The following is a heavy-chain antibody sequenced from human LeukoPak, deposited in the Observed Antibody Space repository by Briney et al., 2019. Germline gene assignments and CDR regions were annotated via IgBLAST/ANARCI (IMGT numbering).Heavy chain of an antibody. V-gene: IGHV4-4*07. CDR3: ARDQIQPPEISWADEWFGELVDALDI. Sequence: PSETLSLTCTVSGGSISSYYWSWIRQPAGKGLEWIGRIYTSGSTNYNPSLKSRVTMSVDTSKNQFSLKLSSVTAADTAVYYCARDQIQPPEISWADEWFGELVDALDICGQGTMVTVSS. D-gene: IGHD3-10*01. J-gene: IGHJ3*02. CDR1: GGSISSYY. CDR2: IYTSGST.